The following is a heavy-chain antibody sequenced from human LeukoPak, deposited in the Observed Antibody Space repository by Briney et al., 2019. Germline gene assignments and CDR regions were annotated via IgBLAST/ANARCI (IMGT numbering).Heavy chain of an antibody. Sequence: GGSLRLSCAASGFTFDDYAMSWVRQAPGKGLEWVSGINWSGGSTGYADSVKGRLTISRDNAKNSLYLQMNSLRAEDTALYYCARVYCLSTNCYFYYTDVWGKGTTVTVSS. D-gene: IGHD2-2*01. CDR3: ARVYCLSTNCYFYYTDV. CDR2: INWSGGST. CDR1: GFTFDDYA. V-gene: IGHV3-20*04. J-gene: IGHJ6*03.